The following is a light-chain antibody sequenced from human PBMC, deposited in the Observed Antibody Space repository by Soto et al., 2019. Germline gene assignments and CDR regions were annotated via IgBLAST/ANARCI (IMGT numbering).Light chain of an antibody. CDR1: ESVDIN. CDR2: GAS. J-gene: IGKJ1*01. CDR3: QQYKNWPRT. V-gene: IGKV3-15*01. Sequence: EIVLTQSPATLSVSPGERVTLSCRASESVDINLAWYQQKPGQAPRLLIHGASTRATDMPGTFSGRGSGTEFTLTISSLQSEDFAVYYCQQYKNWPRTFGQGTKVEIK.